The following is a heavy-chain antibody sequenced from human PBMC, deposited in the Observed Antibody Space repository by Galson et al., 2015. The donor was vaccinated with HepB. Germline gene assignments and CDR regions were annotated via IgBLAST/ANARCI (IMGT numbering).Heavy chain of an antibody. CDR1: GDSVSSSTAA. J-gene: IGHJ6*02. CDR3: ARDSFYDNTGYPVPRNFGVDV. V-gene: IGHV6-1*01. D-gene: IGHD3-22*01. CDR2: TYYRSKWYN. Sequence: CAISGDSVSSSTAAWNWIRQSPSSGLEWLGRTYYRSKWYNDYAVSVKSRITIDPDTSKNQFSLQLSSVTPDDTAVYYCARDSFYDNTGYPVPRNFGVDVWGQGTTVTVSS.